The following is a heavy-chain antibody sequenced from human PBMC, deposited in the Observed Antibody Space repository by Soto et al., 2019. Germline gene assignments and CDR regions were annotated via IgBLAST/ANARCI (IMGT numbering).Heavy chain of an antibody. D-gene: IGHD7-27*01. J-gene: IGHJ4*02. V-gene: IGHV3-7*03. CDR2: INQDGSAT. Sequence: EVQLVESGGGLVQPGGSLRLSCAVSGLTFSTTWMTWVRQAPGKGLEWLASINQDGSATYYVDSVKGRFTISRDNAKNSLYLQLXXXXXEDSATYYCARDRGPNTIDYWGQGTLVTVSS. CDR1: GLTFSTTW. CDR3: ARDRGPNTIDY.